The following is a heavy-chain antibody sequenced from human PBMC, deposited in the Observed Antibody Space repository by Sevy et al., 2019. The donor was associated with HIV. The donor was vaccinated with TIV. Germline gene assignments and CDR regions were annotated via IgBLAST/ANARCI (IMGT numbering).Heavy chain of an antibody. V-gene: IGHV4-34*01. J-gene: IGHJ5*02. Sequence: SETLSLTCAVHGGSFSGYYWSWIRQPPGKGLEWIGEINHSGSTNYNPFLKSRVTISVDTSKKQFSLKLSSVTAADTAVYYCARSPPVVVVPGAPSWFDPWGQGTMVTVSS. CDR2: INHSGST. CDR3: ARSPPVVVVPGAPSWFDP. CDR1: GGSFSGYY. D-gene: IGHD2-2*01.